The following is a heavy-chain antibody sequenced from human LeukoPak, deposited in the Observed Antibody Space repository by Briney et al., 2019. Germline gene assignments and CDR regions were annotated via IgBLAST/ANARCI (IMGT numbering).Heavy chain of an antibody. Sequence: PGGSLRLSRAASGFTFSDYYMSWIRQAPGKGLEWVSYISSSSSYTNYADSVKGRFTISRDNAKNSLYLQMNSLRAEDAAVYYCAREKGEYYYGSGSPFDYWGQGTLVTVSS. CDR3: AREKGEYYYGSGSPFDY. J-gene: IGHJ4*02. CDR1: GFTFSDYY. CDR2: ISSSSSYT. D-gene: IGHD3-10*01. V-gene: IGHV3-11*05.